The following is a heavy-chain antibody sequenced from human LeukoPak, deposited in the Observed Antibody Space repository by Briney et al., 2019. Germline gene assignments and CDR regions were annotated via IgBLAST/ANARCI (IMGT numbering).Heavy chain of an antibody. CDR3: ARGRGSTVTNDY. Sequence: SETLSLTCTVSGGSISSYYWSWIRQPPGKGLEWIGYIYYSGSTNYNPSLKSRVTISVDTSKNQFSLKLSSVTAADTAVYYCARGRGSTVTNDYWGQGTLVTVPS. J-gene: IGHJ4*02. CDR1: GGSISSYY. V-gene: IGHV4-59*01. CDR2: IYYSGST. D-gene: IGHD4-17*01.